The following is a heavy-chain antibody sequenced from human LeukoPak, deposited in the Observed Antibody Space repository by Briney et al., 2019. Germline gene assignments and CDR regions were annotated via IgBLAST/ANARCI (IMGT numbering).Heavy chain of an antibody. J-gene: IGHJ4*02. CDR3: ARVSPLLWFGEFDY. CDR1: GGSTSSYY. V-gene: IGHV4-59*01. Sequence: SETLSLTCTVSGGSTSSYYWSWIRQPPGKGLEWIGYIYYSGSTNYNPSLKSRVTISVDTSKNQFSLKLSPVTAADTAVYYCARVSPLLWFGEFDYWGQGTLVTVSS. D-gene: IGHD3-10*01. CDR2: IYYSGST.